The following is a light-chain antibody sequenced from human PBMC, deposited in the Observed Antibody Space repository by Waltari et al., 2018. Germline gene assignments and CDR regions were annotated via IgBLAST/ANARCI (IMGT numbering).Light chain of an antibody. V-gene: IGLV1-51*01. CDR3: GTWDGSLSAL. J-gene: IGLJ2*01. Sequence: QSVLTQPPSVSAAPGQTVTISCSGSSSDIGNNYVSWYQQLPGTAPKLLIYDNNKRPSGIPDRFSGSKSGTSATLGITGLQTGDEADYYCGTWDGSLSALVGGGTKLTVL. CDR2: DNN. CDR1: SSDIGNNY.